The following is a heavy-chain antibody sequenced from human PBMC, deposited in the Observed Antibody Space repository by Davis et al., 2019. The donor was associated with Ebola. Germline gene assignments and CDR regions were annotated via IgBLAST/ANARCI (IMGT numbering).Heavy chain of an antibody. Sequence: SETLSLTCAVYGGSFSGYYWSWIRQPPGKGLEWIGEINHSGSTNYNPSLKSRVTISVDTSKNQFSLKLSSVTAADTAVYYCARGRELLWFGELLFEYFQHWGQGTLVTVSS. CDR2: INHSGST. D-gene: IGHD3-10*01. J-gene: IGHJ1*01. CDR3: ARGRELLWFGELLFEYFQH. V-gene: IGHV4-34*01. CDR1: GGSFSGYY.